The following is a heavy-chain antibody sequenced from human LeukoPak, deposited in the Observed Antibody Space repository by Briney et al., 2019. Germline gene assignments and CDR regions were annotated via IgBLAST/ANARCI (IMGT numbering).Heavy chain of an antibody. V-gene: IGHV3-11*04. Sequence: GGSLRLSCAASGFTFSDYYMSWIRQAPGKGLEWVSYISSSGSTIYYADSVKGRFTISRDNAKNTLYLQMNSLRAEDTAVYYCARVGYSGSYSTFDYWGQGTLVTVSS. D-gene: IGHD1-26*01. J-gene: IGHJ4*02. CDR3: ARVGYSGSYSTFDY. CDR1: GFTFSDYY. CDR2: ISSSGSTI.